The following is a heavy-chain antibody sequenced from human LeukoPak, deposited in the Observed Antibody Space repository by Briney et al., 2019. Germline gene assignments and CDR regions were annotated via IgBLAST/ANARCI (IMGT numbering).Heavy chain of an antibody. D-gene: IGHD6-19*01. CDR1: GFTFSDYY. V-gene: IGHV3-11*06. J-gene: IGHJ4*02. CDR3: ARWGTVAFDY. CDR2: ISSSSTYT. Sequence: GGSLRLSCAASGFTFSDYYMSWIRQAPGKGLEWVSSISSSSTYTNYADSVKDRFTISRDNAKNSLYLQMNSLRAEDTAVYYRARWGTVAFDYWGQGTLVTVSS.